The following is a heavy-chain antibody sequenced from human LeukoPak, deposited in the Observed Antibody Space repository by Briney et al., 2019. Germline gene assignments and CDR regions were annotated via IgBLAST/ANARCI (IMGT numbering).Heavy chain of an antibody. CDR3: ARVLGSGWGFDY. J-gene: IGHJ4*02. D-gene: IGHD6-19*01. V-gene: IGHV4-59*01. CDR1: GGSISSYY. CDR2: IYYSGST. Sequence: PSETLSLTCTVSGGSISSYYWSWIRQPPGKGLEWIGYIYYSGSTNYNPSLKSRVTISVDTSKNQFSLKLSSVTAVDTAVYYCARVLGSGWGFDYWGQGTLVTVSS.